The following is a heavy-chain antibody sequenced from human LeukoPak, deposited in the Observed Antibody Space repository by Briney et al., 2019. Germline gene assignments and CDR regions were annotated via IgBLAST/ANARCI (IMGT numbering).Heavy chain of an antibody. D-gene: IGHD2-15*01. V-gene: IGHV6-1*01. J-gene: IGHJ4*02. Sequence: SQTLSLTCAISGDSLSSNSAAWNWLRQSPSRGLEWLGRTCQRSKWYNDYALSVKSRITINPDTSKNQFSLQLNSVTPEDTAVYYCAREDCSGGSCYGGFDCWGQGTLVTVSS. CDR1: GDSLSSNSAA. CDR2: TCQRSKWYN. CDR3: AREDCSGGSCYGGFDC.